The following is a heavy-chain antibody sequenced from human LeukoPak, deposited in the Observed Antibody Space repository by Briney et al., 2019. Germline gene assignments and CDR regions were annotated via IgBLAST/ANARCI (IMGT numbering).Heavy chain of an antibody. D-gene: IGHD5-24*01. Sequence: PGGSLRLSCAASGFTFSSYAMHWVRQAPGKGLEWVSSISSSSSYIYYADSVKGRFTISRDNAKNSLYLQMNSLRAEDTAVYYCARGDGVHGDYVDYWGQGTLVTVSS. CDR1: GFTFSSYA. J-gene: IGHJ4*02. CDR3: ARGDGVHGDYVDY. CDR2: ISSSSSYI. V-gene: IGHV3-21*01.